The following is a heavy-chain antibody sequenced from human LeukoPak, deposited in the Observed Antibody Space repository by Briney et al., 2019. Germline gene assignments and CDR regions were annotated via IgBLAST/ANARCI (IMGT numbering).Heavy chain of an antibody. Sequence: SVKVSCKASGGTFSSYAISWVRQAPGQGLEWMGGIIPIFGTANYAQKFQGRVTITADESTSTAYMELSSLRSEDTAVYYCARDVLERRREFDYWGQGTLVTVSS. V-gene: IGHV1-69*13. CDR1: GGTFSSYA. CDR3: ARDVLERRREFDY. D-gene: IGHD1-1*01. J-gene: IGHJ4*02. CDR2: IIPIFGTA.